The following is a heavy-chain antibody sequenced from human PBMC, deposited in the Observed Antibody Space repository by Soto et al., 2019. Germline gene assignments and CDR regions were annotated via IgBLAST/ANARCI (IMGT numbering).Heavy chain of an antibody. CDR1: GGSFSGYY. D-gene: IGHD3-22*01. CDR2: INHSGST. Sequence: SETLSLTCAVYGGSFSGYYWSWIRQPPGKGLEWIGEINHSGSTNYNPSLKSRVTISVDTSKNQFSLKLSSVTAADTAVYYCARALYYYDSSGPGLYFDYWGQGTLVTVSS. CDR3: ARALYYYDSSGPGLYFDY. J-gene: IGHJ4*02. V-gene: IGHV4-34*01.